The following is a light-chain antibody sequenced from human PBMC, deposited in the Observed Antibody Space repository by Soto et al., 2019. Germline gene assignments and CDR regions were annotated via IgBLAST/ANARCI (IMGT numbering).Light chain of an antibody. V-gene: IGLV2-8*01. CDR3: SSYAGSNSWV. Sequence: QSALTQPPSASGSPGQSVTISCIGTSSDVGGYKYVSWYQQYPGKAPKLMIFEVSLRPSGVPDRFSGSKSGNTASLTVSGLQAEDEADYYCSSYAGSNSWVFGGGTKLTVL. J-gene: IGLJ3*02. CDR2: EVS. CDR1: SSDVGGYKY.